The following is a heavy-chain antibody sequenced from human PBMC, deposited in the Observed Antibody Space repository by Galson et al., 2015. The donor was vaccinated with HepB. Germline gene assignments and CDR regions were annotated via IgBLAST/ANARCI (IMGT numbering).Heavy chain of an antibody. CDR2: IYSGGNT. CDR3: ARGLVSSGYYGDY. V-gene: IGHV3-53*01. CDR1: GFSVSSNY. Sequence: SLRLSCAVSGFSVSSNYMTWVRQAPGKGLECVANIYSGGNTYYADSVKGRFTVSRDNSKNTLYLQMNSMRAEDAAVNYCARGLVSSGYYGDYWGQGTLVTVSS. D-gene: IGHD3-22*01. J-gene: IGHJ4*02.